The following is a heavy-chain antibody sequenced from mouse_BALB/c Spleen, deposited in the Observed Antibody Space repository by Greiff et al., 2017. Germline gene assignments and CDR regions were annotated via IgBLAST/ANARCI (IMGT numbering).Heavy chain of an antibody. Sequence: EVKLVESGPGLVKPSQSLSLTCTVTGYSITSDYAWNWIRQFPGNKLEWMGYISYSGSTSYNPSLKSRISITRDTSKNQFFLQLNSVTTEDTATYYCAIIYYYGSEYYFDYWGQGTTLTVSS. CDR2: ISYSGST. V-gene: IGHV3-2*02. J-gene: IGHJ2*01. CDR1: GYSITSDYA. CDR3: AIIYYYGSEYYFDY. D-gene: IGHD1-1*01.